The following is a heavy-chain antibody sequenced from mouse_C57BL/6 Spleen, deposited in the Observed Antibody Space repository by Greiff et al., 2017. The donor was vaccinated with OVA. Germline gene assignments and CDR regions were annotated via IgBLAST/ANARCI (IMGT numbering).Heavy chain of an antibody. CDR1: GYTFTEYT. V-gene: IGHV1-62-2*01. CDR3: ARHEENPTMITTGFDY. J-gene: IGHJ2*01. Sequence: VKLQESGAELVKPGASVKLSCKASGYTFTEYTIHWVKQRSGQGLEWIGWFYPGSGSIKYNEKFKDKATLTADKSSSTVYMELSRLTSEDSAVYFCARHEENPTMITTGFDYWGQGTTLTVSS. D-gene: IGHD2-4*01. CDR2: FYPGSGSI.